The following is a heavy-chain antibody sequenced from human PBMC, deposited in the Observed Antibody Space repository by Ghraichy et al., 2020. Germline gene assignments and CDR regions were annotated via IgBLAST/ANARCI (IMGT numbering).Heavy chain of an antibody. V-gene: IGHV4-59*01. Sequence: SETLSLTCTVSGGSISSYYWSWIRQPPGKGLEWIGYIYYSGSTNYNPSLKSRVTISVDTSKNQLSLKLSSVTAADTAVYYCARAHYDILTVRYYYYMDVWGKGTTVTVSS. CDR3: ARAHYDILTVRYYYYMDV. J-gene: IGHJ6*03. CDR2: IYYSGST. D-gene: IGHD3-9*01. CDR1: GGSISSYY.